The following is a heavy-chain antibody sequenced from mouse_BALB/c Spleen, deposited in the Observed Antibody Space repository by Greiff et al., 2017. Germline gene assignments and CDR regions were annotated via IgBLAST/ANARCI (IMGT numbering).Heavy chain of an antibody. CDR3: ARRGITTVNYAMDD. D-gene: IGHD1-1*01. V-gene: IGHV1S137*01. J-gene: IGHJ4*01. CDR2: ISTYYGDA. Sequence: VKLQQSGAELVRPGVSVKISCKGSGYTFTDYAMHWVKQSHAKSLEWIGVISTYYGDASYNQKFKGKATLTVDKSSSTAYMELARLTSEDSAIYYGARRGITTVNYAMDDWGQGTSVTVSS. CDR1: GYTFTDYA.